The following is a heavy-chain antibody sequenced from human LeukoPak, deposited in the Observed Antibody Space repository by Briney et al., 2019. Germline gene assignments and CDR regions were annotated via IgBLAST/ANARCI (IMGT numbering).Heavy chain of an antibody. D-gene: IGHD5-18*01. J-gene: IGHJ3*02. CDR1: GGSFSGYY. V-gene: IGHV4-34*01. CDR3: ARGQTWIQLWLQVDAFDI. CDR2: INHSGGT. Sequence: SETLSLTCAVYGGSFSGYYWSWIRQPPGKGLEWIGEINHSGGTNYNPSLKSRVTISVDTSKNQFSLKLSSVTAADTAVYYCARGQTWIQLWLQVDAFDIWGQGTMVTVSS.